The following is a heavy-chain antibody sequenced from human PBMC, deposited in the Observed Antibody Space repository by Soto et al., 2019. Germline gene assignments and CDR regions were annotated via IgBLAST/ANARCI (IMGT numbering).Heavy chain of an antibody. CDR3: ASDGPHNCFDP. J-gene: IGHJ5*02. Sequence: SETLSLTCTVSGGSISSYYWSWIRQPPGRGLEWIGYIYYSGSTNYNPSLKSRVTISVDTSKNQFSLKLSSVTAADTAVYYCASDGPHNCFDPWGQGTLVTVSS. CDR2: IYYSGST. V-gene: IGHV4-59*08. D-gene: IGHD4-17*01. CDR1: GGSISSYY.